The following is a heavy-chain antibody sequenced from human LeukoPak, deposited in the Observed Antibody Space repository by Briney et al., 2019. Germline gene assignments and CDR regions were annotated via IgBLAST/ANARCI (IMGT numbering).Heavy chain of an antibody. CDR2: INPDGSER. CDR3: TRDLAAVPGPRMDV. D-gene: IGHD6-19*01. V-gene: IGHV3-7*03. J-gene: IGHJ6*02. Sequence: GGSLRLSCAASGFSFSSCYMSWVRQAPGKGLEWVALINPDGSERYYVDSVKGRFTISRDNARNSLYLQMDSLRDDDTAMYFCTRDLAAVPGPRMDVWGQGTTVTVSS. CDR1: GFSFSSCY.